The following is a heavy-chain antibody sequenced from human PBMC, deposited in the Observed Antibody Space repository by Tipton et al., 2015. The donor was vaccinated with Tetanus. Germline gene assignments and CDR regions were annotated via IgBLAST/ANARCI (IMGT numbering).Heavy chain of an antibody. J-gene: IGHJ4*02. CDR3: ARAHCTDGVCNFDF. CDR2: IYPGDSDT. Sequence: MQLVQSGGEVKKPGESLKISCKGSGYIFNNYWIGWVRQKPGKGLEWMGIIYPGDSDTRYSPSFQGQVTISVDKPINTAYLQWSSLKASDTSMFYFARAHCTDGVCNFDFWGQGALVPVAS. D-gene: IGHD2-8*01. V-gene: IGHV5-51*01. CDR1: GYIFNNYW.